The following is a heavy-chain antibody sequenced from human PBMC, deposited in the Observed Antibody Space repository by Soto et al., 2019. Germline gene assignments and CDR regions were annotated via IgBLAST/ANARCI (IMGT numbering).Heavy chain of an antibody. D-gene: IGHD2-15*01. J-gene: IGHJ4*02. CDR3: AREDCSGGSCYSDY. V-gene: IGHV3-30-3*01. CDR1: GFTFSSYA. Sequence: QVQLVESGGGVIQPGRSLRLSCAASGFTFSSYAMHWVRQAPGKGLEWVAVISYDGSNKYYADSVKGRFTISRDNSKNTLYLQNNSLRAEDTAVYYCAREDCSGGSCYSDYWGQGNLVTVSS. CDR2: ISYDGSNK.